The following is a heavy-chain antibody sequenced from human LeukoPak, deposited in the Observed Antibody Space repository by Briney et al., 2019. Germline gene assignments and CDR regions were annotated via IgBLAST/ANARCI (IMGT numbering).Heavy chain of an antibody. CDR3: ARDPDLGYCSGGSCRLDFDY. D-gene: IGHD2-15*01. CDR1: GYTFTSYG. Sequence: ASVKVSCKASGYTFTSYGISWVRQAPGQGLEWMGWISAYNGNTNYARKLQGRVTMTTDTSTSTAYMELRSLRSDDTAVYYCARDPDLGYCSGGSCRLDFDYWGQGTLVTVSS. J-gene: IGHJ4*02. CDR2: ISAYNGNT. V-gene: IGHV1-18*01.